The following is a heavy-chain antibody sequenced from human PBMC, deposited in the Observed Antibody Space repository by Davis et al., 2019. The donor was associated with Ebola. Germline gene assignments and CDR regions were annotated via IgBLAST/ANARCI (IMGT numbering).Heavy chain of an antibody. Sequence: ASVKVSCKASGYTFTSYDINWVRQATGQGLEWMGWMNPNSGNTGYAQKFQGRVTITRNTSISTAYMELSSLRSEDTAVYYCARAAWYYYYMDVWGKGTTVTVSS. V-gene: IGHV1-8*03. CDR3: ARAAWYYYYMDV. CDR2: MNPNSGNT. CDR1: GYTFTSYD. J-gene: IGHJ6*03.